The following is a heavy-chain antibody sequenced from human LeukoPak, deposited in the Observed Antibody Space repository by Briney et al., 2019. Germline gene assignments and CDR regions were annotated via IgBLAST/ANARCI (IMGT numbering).Heavy chain of an antibody. CDR1: GFTFDDYA. V-gene: IGHV3-9*01. J-gene: IGHJ4*02. D-gene: IGHD3-3*01. CDR3: AKAPLLRFLEWLLYFDY. Sequence: SGGSLRLSCAASGFTFDDYAMHWARQAPGKCLEWVSGISGNSGSIGYADSVKGRFTISRDNAKNSLYLQMNSLRAEDTALYYCAKAPLLRFLEWLLYFDYWGQGTLVTVSS. CDR2: ISGNSGSI.